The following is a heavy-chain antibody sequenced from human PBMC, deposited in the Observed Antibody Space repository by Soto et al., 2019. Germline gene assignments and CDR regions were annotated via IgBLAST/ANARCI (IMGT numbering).Heavy chain of an antibody. J-gene: IGHJ6*02. Sequence: PGWSLRLSCASSVFTFISYEMKWVRQAPGKGLEWVSYISSSGSTIYYADSVKGRFTISRDNAKNSLYLQMNSLRAEDTAVYYCARDHIVVVPAARGYYYYGMDVWGQGTTVTVSS. D-gene: IGHD2-2*01. CDR2: ISSSGSTI. CDR3: ARDHIVVVPAARGYYYYGMDV. V-gene: IGHV3-48*03. CDR1: VFTFISYE.